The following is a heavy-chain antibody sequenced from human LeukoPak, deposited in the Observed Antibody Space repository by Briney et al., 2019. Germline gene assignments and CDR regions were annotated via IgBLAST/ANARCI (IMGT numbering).Heavy chain of an antibody. J-gene: IGHJ4*02. V-gene: IGHV4-34*01. CDR1: GESFSGYY. CDR2: INHSGST. Sequence: SETLSLTCAVYGESFSGYYWSWIRQPPGKGLEWIGEINHSGSTNYNPSLKSRVTISVDTSKNQFSLKLSSVTAADTAVYYCARDGWRAINYWGQGTLVTVS. CDR3: ARDGWRAINY. D-gene: IGHD5-24*01.